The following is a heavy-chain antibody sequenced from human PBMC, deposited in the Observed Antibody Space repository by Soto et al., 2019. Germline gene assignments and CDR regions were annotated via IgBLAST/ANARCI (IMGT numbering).Heavy chain of an antibody. CDR3: ARRGYCSGGSCFDY. CDR2: IYYSGST. Sequence: PSETLSLTCTVSGGSISSYYWIWTRQPPGKGLEWIGYIYYSGSTNYNPSLKSRVTISVDTSKNQFSLKLSSVTAADTAVYYCARRGYCSGGSCFDYWGQGTLVTVSS. V-gene: IGHV4-59*08. J-gene: IGHJ4*02. D-gene: IGHD2-15*01. CDR1: GGSISSYY.